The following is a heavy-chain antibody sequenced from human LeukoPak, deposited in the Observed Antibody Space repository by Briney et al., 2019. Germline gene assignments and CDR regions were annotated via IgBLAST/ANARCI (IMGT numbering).Heavy chain of an antibody. D-gene: IGHD3-10*01. CDR2: IKLDVSET. CDR1: GFTFSSYW. V-gene: IGHV3-7*01. CDR3: AKKGNAFDF. J-gene: IGHJ3*01. Sequence: GGSLRLSCAASGFTFSSYWMTWVRQAPGKGLEWVANIKLDVSETYYVDSVRGRFTISRDNTKNSLYLQMDSLRAEDTAVYYCAKKGNAFDFWGQGTMVTVSS.